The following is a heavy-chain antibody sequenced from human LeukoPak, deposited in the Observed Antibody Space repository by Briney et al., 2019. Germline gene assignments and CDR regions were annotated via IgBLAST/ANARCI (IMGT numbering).Heavy chain of an antibody. CDR3: ARAHGRVVAVAGSETFDY. J-gene: IGHJ4*02. D-gene: IGHD6-19*01. CDR2: IYYCGST. Sequence: SETLSLICTVSGDSVSRGSYHWSWIRRPPGKGVEWIGDIYYCGSTNYNPSLKSRVTISVDTSKNQFSLKLGSVTAADTAVYYCARAHGRVVAVAGSETFDYWGQGTLVTVSS. V-gene: IGHV4-61*01. CDR1: GDSVSRGSYH.